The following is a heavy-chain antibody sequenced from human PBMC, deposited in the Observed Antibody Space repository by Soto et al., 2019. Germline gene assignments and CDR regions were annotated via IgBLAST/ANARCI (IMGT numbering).Heavy chain of an antibody. J-gene: IGHJ4*02. V-gene: IGHV3-15*01. CDR3: AVNDYLEY. CDR2: IKRKSDGGTT. CDR1: GFTFSNAW. Sequence: PGWSLRLSCAASGFTFSNAWMIWVRQAPGKGLEWVGRIKRKSDGGTTDYAAPVKGRFTISRDDSANTLYLQMNSLKTEDTAVYFCAVNDYLEYWGQGALVTVSS.